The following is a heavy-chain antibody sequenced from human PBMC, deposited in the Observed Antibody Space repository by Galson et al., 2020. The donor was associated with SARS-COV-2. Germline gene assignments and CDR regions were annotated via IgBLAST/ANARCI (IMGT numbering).Heavy chain of an antibody. V-gene: IGHV1-24*01. CDR3: ATASLFNYDSSGYQNWFDP. CDR1: GYTLTELS. Sequence: ASVTVSCKVSGYTLTELSMHWVRQAPGKGLEWMGGFDPEDGETIYAQKFQGRVTMTEDTSTDTAYMELSSLRSEDTAVYYCATASLFNYDSSGYQNWFDPWGQGTLVTVSS. CDR2: FDPEDGET. D-gene: IGHD3-22*01. J-gene: IGHJ5*02.